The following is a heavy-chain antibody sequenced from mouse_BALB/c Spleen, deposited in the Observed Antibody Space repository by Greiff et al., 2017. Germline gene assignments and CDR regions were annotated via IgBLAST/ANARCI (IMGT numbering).Heavy chain of an antibody. Sequence: EVKVVESGGGLVQPGGSRKLSCAASGFTFSSFGMHWVRQAPEKGLEWVAYISSGSSTIYYADTVKGRFTISRDNPKNTLFLQMTSLRSEDTAMYYCARSDYDWYFDVWGAGTTVTVSS. J-gene: IGHJ1*01. CDR3: ARSDYDWYFDV. V-gene: IGHV5-17*02. CDR1: GFTFSSFG. CDR2: ISSGSSTI. D-gene: IGHD2-4*01.